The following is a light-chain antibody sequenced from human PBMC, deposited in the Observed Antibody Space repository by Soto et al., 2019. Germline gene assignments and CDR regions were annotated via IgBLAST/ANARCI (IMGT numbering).Light chain of an antibody. CDR3: QQRSNWLLT. V-gene: IGKV3-11*01. J-gene: IGKJ3*01. CDR1: QSVSSY. Sequence: EIVLTQSPATLSLSPGERATLSCRASQSVSSYLAWYQQKPGQAPRLLIYDASNRATGIPARFSGSGSRTDFTLTISSLEPEDFAVYYCQQRSNWLLTFGPGTKVDIK. CDR2: DAS.